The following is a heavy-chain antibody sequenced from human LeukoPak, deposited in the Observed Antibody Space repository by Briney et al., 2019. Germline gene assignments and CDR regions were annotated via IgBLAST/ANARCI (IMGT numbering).Heavy chain of an antibody. J-gene: IGHJ6*03. CDR1: GLAFRNFA. CDR3: AKMKGQRLNDYCMDV. V-gene: IGHV3-23*01. Sequence: GGSLRLSCEASGLAFRNFAMSWVRQASGKGLEWVSGMTGSGGSSYCADSVKGRFTISRDNAKNALYLQMNSLRADDTALYYCAKMKGQRLNDYCMDVWGKGTTVTVSS. CDR2: MTGSGGSS.